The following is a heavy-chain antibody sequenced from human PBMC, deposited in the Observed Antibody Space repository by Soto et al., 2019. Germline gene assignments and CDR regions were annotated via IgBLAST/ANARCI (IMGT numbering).Heavy chain of an antibody. J-gene: IGHJ4*02. CDR2: IYPGDPDT. D-gene: IGHD3-22*01. CDR3: ARRPYYYDSSGYYPYFDY. V-gene: IGHV5-51*01. Sequence: GESLKISCKGSGYSFTSYWIGWVRQMPGKGLEWMGIIYPGDPDTRYSPSFQGQVTISADKSISTAYLQWSSLKASDTAMYYCARRPYYYDSSGYYPYFDYWGQGTLVTVSS. CDR1: GYSFTSYW.